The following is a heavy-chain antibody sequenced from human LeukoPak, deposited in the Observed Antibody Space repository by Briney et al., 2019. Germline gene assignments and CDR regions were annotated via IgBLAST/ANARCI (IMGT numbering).Heavy chain of an antibody. V-gene: IGHV4-59*02. CDR3: ARGGGAGYTSGRDSFDY. D-gene: IGHD5-18*01. Sequence: PSETLSLTCSVSGGDVTDNYWSWIRQPPGKDLEWIGYIYSTGATSYNPSLETRVTMSVDTSKNHFYVKLDAVTAADTAVYYCARGGGAGYTSGRDSFDYWGQGRLVTVSS. J-gene: IGHJ4*02. CDR1: GGDVTDNY. CDR2: IYSTGAT.